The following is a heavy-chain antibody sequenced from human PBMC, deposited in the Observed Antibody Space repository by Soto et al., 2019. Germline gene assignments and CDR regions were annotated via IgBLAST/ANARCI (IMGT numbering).Heavy chain of an antibody. Sequence: KTSETLSLTCAVYGGSFSGYYWSWIRQPPGKGLEWIGEINHSGSTNYNPSLKSRVTISVDTSKNQFSLKLSSVTAADTAVYYCARGSRPGDYVWGSYRYLFDYWGQGTLVTVSS. CDR2: INHSGST. CDR1: GGSFSGYY. D-gene: IGHD3-16*02. J-gene: IGHJ4*02. V-gene: IGHV4-34*01. CDR3: ARGSRPGDYVWGSYRYLFDY.